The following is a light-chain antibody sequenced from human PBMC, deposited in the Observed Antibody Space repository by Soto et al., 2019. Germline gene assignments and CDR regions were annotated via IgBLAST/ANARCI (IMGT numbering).Light chain of an antibody. CDR1: QGINTN. Sequence: DIEMTQAPSSLSASVGGTVTITCRASQGINTNLNWYQHKVGEAPKLLIYAASSLQSGVPSRFRGSGSGTYITLTISSLQPEDVATYYCQESYDNLTFGPGTKVDIK. CDR3: QESYDNLT. J-gene: IGKJ3*01. V-gene: IGKV1-39*01. CDR2: AAS.